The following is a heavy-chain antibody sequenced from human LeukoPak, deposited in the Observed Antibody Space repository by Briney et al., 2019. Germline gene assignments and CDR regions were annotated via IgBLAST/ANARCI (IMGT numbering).Heavy chain of an antibody. CDR3: AKPSCTSGVCYYYFDY. CDR2: ISGSGIGT. J-gene: IGHJ4*02. CDR1: GFTFSSDA. D-gene: IGHD2-8*01. V-gene: IGHV3-23*01. Sequence: PGGSLRLSCAASGFTFSSDAMSWVRQAPGKGLEWVSAISGSGIGTFYADSVKGRFTISRDNSKNTLYLQMNSLRVEDTAVYFCAKPSCTSGVCYYYFDYWGQGTLVTVSS.